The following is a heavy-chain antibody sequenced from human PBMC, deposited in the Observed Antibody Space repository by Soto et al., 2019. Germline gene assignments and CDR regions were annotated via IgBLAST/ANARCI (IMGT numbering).Heavy chain of an antibody. CDR3: AHSRNLITEDAQVGDFDY. CDR2: IYWDDDE. Sequence: QITLKESGPTLVKPTQTLTLTCSFSGFSLTTDGVGVGWVRQPPGAALAWLALIYWDDDERYSPSLKTRLTTTKDPTKNQVVLIMTNMDPVDTATYYCAHSRNLITEDAQVGDFDYWGQGTLVTVSS. CDR1: GFSLTTDGVG. J-gene: IGHJ4*02. D-gene: IGHD3-10*01. V-gene: IGHV2-5*02.